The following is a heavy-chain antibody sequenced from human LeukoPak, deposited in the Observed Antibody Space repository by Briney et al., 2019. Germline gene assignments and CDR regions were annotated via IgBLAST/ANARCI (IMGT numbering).Heavy chain of an antibody. CDR3: SRLSAMLRGPEAFYYFEY. CDR1: GFTFNSYV. D-gene: IGHD3-10*01. J-gene: IGHJ4*02. Sequence: GGSLRLSCAASGFTFNSYVMSWVRQAPGRGLEWVANIKGDGTEKYYVDSVKGRFTISRDNAKNSLFLHMNNVRAEDTAVYYCSRLSAMLRGPEAFYYFEYWGQGALVTVSS. V-gene: IGHV3-7*01. CDR2: IKGDGTEK.